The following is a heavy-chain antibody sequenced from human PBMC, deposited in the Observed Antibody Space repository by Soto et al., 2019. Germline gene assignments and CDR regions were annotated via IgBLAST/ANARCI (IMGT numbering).Heavy chain of an antibody. Sequence: QVQLQESGPGLVKPSQTLSLTCTVSGGSINSGGYCWSWIRQHPGKGLDWIGCISYGGSTSYNPSLKRRVTISVDTSKNQFSLKLPSVTAADTAVYYCSRGILVWGQGALITVSS. V-gene: IGHV4-31*03. CDR3: SRGILV. CDR2: ISYGGST. CDR1: GGSINSGGYC. D-gene: IGHD5-18*01. J-gene: IGHJ4*02.